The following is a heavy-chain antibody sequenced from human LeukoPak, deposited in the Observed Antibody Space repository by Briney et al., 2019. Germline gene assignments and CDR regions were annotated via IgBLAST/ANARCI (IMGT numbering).Heavy chain of an antibody. D-gene: IGHD1-7*01. CDR1: GFTFTSYS. V-gene: IGHV3-23*01. CDR3: ARKAQYNGHYPLDY. Sequence: GGSLRLSCAASGFTFTSYSMSWVRQAPGKGLEWVSGTSDRGDYTYYADSVKGWFTISRDSSKNTLFLQVNSLRAEDTALYFCARKAQYNGHYPLDYWGQGTLVTVSS. J-gene: IGHJ4*02. CDR2: TSDRGDYT.